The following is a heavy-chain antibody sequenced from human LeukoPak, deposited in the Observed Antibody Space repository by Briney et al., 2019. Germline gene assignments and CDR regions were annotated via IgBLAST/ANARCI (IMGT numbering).Heavy chain of an antibody. CDR2: IYPGDSDT. CDR3: ARLPKPNHYDSSGEYSQH. Sequence: GESLKISCKGSGYSFTSYWIGWVRQMPGKGLEWMGIIYPGDSDTRYSPSFQGQVTISADKSISTAYLQWSSLEASDTAMYYCARLPKPNHYDSSGEYSQHWGQGTLVTVSS. D-gene: IGHD3-22*01. J-gene: IGHJ1*01. V-gene: IGHV5-51*01. CDR1: GYSFTSYW.